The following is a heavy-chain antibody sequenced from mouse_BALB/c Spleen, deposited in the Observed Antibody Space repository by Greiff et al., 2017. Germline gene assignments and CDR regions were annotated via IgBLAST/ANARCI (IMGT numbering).Heavy chain of an antibody. V-gene: IGHV14-1*02. CDR3: ARTGFDY. CDR2: IDPANGNT. CDR1: GYTFTSYT. Sequence: VQLQQSGAELARPGASVKMSCKASGYTFTSYTMHWVKQRPEQGLEWIGRIDPANGNTKYDPKFQGKATITADTSSNTAYLQLSSLTSEDTAVYYCARTGFDYWGQGTTLTVSS. J-gene: IGHJ2*01.